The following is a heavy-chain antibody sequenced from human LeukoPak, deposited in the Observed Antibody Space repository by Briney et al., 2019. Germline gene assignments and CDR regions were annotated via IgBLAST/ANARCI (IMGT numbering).Heavy chain of an antibody. CDR2: INPFDDTA. CDR1: GYSFTGYY. Sequence: GASVKVSCKASGYSFTGYYIHWVRQAPGQRLEWMGWINPFDDTAKPAQKFQGRVTMTSYRSINTVCMELSGLTPDDTALYYCARGPNHYYYMDFWGKGTTVSVSS. J-gene: IGHJ6*03. V-gene: IGHV1-2*02. D-gene: IGHD2-8*01. CDR3: ARGPNHYYYMDF.